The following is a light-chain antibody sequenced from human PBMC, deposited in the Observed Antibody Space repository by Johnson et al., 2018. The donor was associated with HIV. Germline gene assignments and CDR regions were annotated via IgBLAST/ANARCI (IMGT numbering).Light chain of an antibody. J-gene: IGLJ1*01. V-gene: IGLV1-51*02. CDR3: GTLDSNLSVDFV. CDR2: EDD. CDR1: SSNIGNNH. Sequence: QPVLTQPPSVSAAPGQKVTISCSGSSSNIGNNHVLWYKQFPGTAPKLLVYEDDKRPSDIPDRFSGSKSGTSATLGITGLQRGDEAGYYCGTLDSNLSVDFVVGTGPNGTVL.